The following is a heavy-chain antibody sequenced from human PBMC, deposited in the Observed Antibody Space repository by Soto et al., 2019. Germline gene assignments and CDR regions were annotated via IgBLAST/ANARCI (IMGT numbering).Heavy chain of an antibody. CDR3: ERSYDFLSYYYYGMDV. J-gene: IGHJ6*02. CDR2: ISYDGSNK. CDR1: GFTFSSYA. V-gene: IGHV3-30-3*01. D-gene: IGHD3-3*01. Sequence: QVQLVESGGGVVQPGRSLRLSCAASGFTFSSYAMHWVRQAPGKGLEWVAVISYDGSNKYYADSVKGRFTISRDNSKNTLYLQMNSLRAEDTAVYYCERSYDFLSYYYYGMDVWGQGTTVTVSS.